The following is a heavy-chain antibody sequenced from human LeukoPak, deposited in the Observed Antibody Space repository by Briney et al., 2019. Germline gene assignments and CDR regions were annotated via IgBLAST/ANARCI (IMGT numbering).Heavy chain of an antibody. J-gene: IGHJ4*02. V-gene: IGHV3-30*19. D-gene: IGHD6-13*01. CDR2: ISYDGSNK. CDR3: ARDRGSSSRVVMDY. Sequence: PGGSLRLSCAASAFTFSSYGMHWVRQAPGKGLEWVAVISYDGSNKYYADSVKGRFTISRDNSKNTLYLQMNSLRAEDTAVYYCARDRGSSSRVVMDYWGQGTLVTVSS. CDR1: AFTFSSYG.